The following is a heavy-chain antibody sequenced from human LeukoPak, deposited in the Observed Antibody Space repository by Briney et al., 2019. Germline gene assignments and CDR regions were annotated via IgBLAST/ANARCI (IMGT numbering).Heavy chain of an antibody. D-gene: IGHD5-24*01. CDR1: GFTFDDYT. CDR3: AKEDGYFGAFDI. J-gene: IGHJ3*02. V-gene: IGHV3-43*01. CDR2: ISWDGGST. Sequence: GGSLRLSCAASGFTFDDYTMHWVRQAPGKGLEWVSLISWDGGSTYYADSVKGRFTISRDNSKNSLYLQMNSLRTEDTALYYCAKEDGYFGAFDIWGQGTMVTVSS.